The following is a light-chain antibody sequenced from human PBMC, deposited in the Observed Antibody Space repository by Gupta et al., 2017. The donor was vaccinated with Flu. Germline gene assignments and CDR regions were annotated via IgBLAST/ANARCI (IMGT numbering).Light chain of an antibody. V-gene: IGKV3D-15*01. CDR3: QQFKNWPPEYT. J-gene: IGKJ2*01. CDR1: PSVSSN. Sequence: LVMTQSPATLSVSPGERVTLSCRASPSVSSNLAWYKQKPGQAPRLLIHDAFTRAAGIPARFSGSGSGTEFTLTISSLQSEDVATYYCQQFKNWPPEYTFGQGTKLEIK. CDR2: DAF.